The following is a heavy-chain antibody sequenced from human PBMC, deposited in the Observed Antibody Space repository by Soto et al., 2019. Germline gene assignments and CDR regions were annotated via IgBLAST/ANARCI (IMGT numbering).Heavy chain of an antibody. Sequence: PGGSLRLSCAASGFTFSNAWMNWVRQAPGKGLEWVGRIKSKTDGGTTDYAAPVKGRFTISRDDSKNTLYLQMNSLKTDDTAVYYFTTYVRYIVLMVYAMVDMHVWRQATTITVSS. V-gene: IGHV3-15*07. CDR2: IKSKTDGGTT. CDR3: TTYVRYIVLMVYAMVDMHV. CDR1: GFTFSNAW. J-gene: IGHJ6*02. D-gene: IGHD2-8*01.